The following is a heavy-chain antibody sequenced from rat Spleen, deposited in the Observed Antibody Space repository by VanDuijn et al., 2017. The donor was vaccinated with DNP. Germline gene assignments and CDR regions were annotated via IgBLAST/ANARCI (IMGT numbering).Heavy chain of an antibody. CDR3: TSDRGTTEGIGDWFAY. Sequence: QVQLTESGPGLVQPSHTLSLTCPVSGFSLTSYGVSWVRLPPGKGLEWIAARSNGGSTYSNSALKYRLSINRDTSKSQVFLKINSLQPEDTAIYFCTSDRGTTEGIGDWFAYWGQGTLVTVSS. D-gene: IGHD1-11*01. CDR2: RSNGGST. CDR1: GFSLTSYG. V-gene: IGHV2S12*01. J-gene: IGHJ3*01.